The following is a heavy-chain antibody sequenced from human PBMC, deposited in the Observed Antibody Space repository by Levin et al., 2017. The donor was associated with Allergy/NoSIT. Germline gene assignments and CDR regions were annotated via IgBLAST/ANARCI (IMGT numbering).Heavy chain of an antibody. J-gene: IGHJ4*02. CDR1: GFTFNSYV. V-gene: IGHV3-23*01. CDR3: ANRHYSGGIWYFFDY. Sequence: GGSLRLSCAASGFTFNSYVINWVRQAPGKGLEWVSGFLSGDNAYYADSVKGRFTISRDSVNNMWYLHMNSLRAEDTAVYYCANRHYSGGIWYFFDYWGRGTLVTVSS. CDR2: FLSGDNA. D-gene: IGHD2-15*01.